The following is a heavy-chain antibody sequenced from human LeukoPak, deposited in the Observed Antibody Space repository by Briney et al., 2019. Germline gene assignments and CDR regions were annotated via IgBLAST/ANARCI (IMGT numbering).Heavy chain of an antibody. CDR1: GGSISSGGYY. V-gene: IGHV4-39*07. J-gene: IGHJ4*02. CDR2: INHSGST. CDR3: ARGMVRGVITSPFDY. Sequence: PSETLSLTCTVSGGSISSGGYYWSWIRQPPGKGLEWIGEINHSGSTNYNPSLKSRVTISVDTSKNQFSLKLSSVTAADTAVYYCARGMVRGVITSPFDYWGQGTLVTVSS. D-gene: IGHD3-10*01.